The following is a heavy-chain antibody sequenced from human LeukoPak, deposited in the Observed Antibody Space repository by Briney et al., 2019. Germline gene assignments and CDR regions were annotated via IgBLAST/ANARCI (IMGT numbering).Heavy chain of an antibody. CDR1: GFTVSSNY. CDR3: ARGDFWSGYYTGLY. Sequence: GGSLRLSRAASGFTVSSNYMSWVRQAPGKGLEWVSVIYSGGSTYYADSVKGRFTIPRQNSKNTLYLQMNSLRAEDTAVYYCARGDFWSGYYTGLYWGQGTLVTVSS. J-gene: IGHJ4*02. CDR2: IYSGGST. V-gene: IGHV3-53*04. D-gene: IGHD3-3*01.